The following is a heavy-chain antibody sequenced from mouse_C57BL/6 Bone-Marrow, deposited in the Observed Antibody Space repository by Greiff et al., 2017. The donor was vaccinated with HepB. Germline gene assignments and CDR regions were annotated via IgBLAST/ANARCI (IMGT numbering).Heavy chain of an antibody. CDR2: IDPSDSYT. CDR1: GYTFTSYW. J-gene: IGHJ4*01. Sequence: QVQLQQPGAELVMPGASVKLSCKASGYTFTSYWMHWVKQRPGQGLEWIGEIDPSDSYTNYNQKFKGKSTLTVDKSSSTAYMQLSSLTSEDSAVYYCAREHPYSNYEGYYYAMDYWGQGTSVTVSS. D-gene: IGHD2-5*01. CDR3: AREHPYSNYEGYYYAMDY. V-gene: IGHV1-69*01.